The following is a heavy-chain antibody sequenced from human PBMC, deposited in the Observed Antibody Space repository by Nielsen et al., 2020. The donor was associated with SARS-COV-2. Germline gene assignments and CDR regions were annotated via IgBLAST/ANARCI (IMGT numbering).Heavy chain of an antibody. V-gene: IGHV4-31*01. Sequence: SETLSPTCTLSGGSISSVCYYWNWIRQHPGKGLEWIANIFYTGSTFYNPSVKSHFTMSLDTSKNQFSLNLTSVTAADTAVYYCARDSTAAIGGAWFDPWGQGTLVTVSS. CDR3: ARDSTAAIGGAWFDP. J-gene: IGHJ5*02. CDR1: GGSISSVCYY. CDR2: IFYTGST. D-gene: IGHD2-2*02.